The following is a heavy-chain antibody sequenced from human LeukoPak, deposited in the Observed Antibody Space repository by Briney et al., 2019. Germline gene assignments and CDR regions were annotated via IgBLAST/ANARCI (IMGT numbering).Heavy chain of an antibody. J-gene: IGHJ4*02. Sequence: PGGSLRLSCAASGFTFSNYWISWVRQAPGKGLEWVANIKEDGSEKYYVDSVKGRFTLSRDNAKNSLYLQMNSLRAEDTAVYYCARDYGGSSPFDYWGQGTLVTVSS. CDR1: GFTFSNYW. V-gene: IGHV3-7*01. CDR2: IKEDGSEK. D-gene: IGHD4-23*01. CDR3: ARDYGGSSPFDY.